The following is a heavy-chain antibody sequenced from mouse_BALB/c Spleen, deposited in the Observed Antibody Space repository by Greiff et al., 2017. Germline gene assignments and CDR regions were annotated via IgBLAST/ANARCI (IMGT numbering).Heavy chain of an antibody. CDR2: ISSGGGNT. Sequence: VESGGGLVKPGGSLKLSCAASGFTFSSYTMSWVRQTPEKRLEWVATISSGGGNTYYPDSVKGRFTISRDNAKNNLYLQMSSLRSEDTALYYCARPYYYGSYWYFDVWGAGTTVTVSS. CDR3: ARPYYYGSYWYFDV. CDR1: GFTFSSYT. V-gene: IGHV5-9*03. J-gene: IGHJ1*01. D-gene: IGHD1-1*01.